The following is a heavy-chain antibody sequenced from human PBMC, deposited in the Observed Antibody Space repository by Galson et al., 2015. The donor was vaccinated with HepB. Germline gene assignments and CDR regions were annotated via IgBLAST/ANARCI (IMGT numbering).Heavy chain of an antibody. CDR2: MHYSGST. D-gene: IGHD3-22*01. CDR3: ARDSAYSMIVVVPYWYFDL. J-gene: IGHJ2*01. CDR1: GDSINSSNYY. Sequence: ETLSLTCTVSGDSINSSNYYWVWIRQSPGRGLEWIGSMHYSGSTYQNPSLKSRVTISIDTSKNQFSLKLSSVTAADTAVYYCARDSAYSMIVVVPYWYFDLWGRGTLVTVSS. V-gene: IGHV4-39*07.